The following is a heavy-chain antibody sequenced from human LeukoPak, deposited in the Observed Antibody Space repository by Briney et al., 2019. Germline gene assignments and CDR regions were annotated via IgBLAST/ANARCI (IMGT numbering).Heavy chain of an antibody. D-gene: IGHD3-3*01. CDR1: GYTFTTYG. Sequence: ASVKVSCKASGYTFTTYGISWMRQAPGQGLEWAGWVSGHNGNRNYAQKLQGRVTMTTDTSTTTAYMELRSLRSDDTAVYYCARDTSYDFWSDPTELFDIWGQGTMVTVSS. V-gene: IGHV1-18*01. J-gene: IGHJ3*02. CDR3: ARDTSYDFWSDPTELFDI. CDR2: VSGHNGNR.